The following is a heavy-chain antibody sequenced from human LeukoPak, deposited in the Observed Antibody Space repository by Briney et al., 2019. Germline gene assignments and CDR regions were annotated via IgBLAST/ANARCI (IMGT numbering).Heavy chain of an antibody. CDR1: GFTFSSYG. J-gene: IGHJ4*02. Sequence: GGSLRLSCAASGFTFSSYGMHWVRQAPGKGLEWVAVISYDGSNKYYADSVKGRFTISRDNSKNTLYLQMNSLRAEDTAVYYCASSRTAMIVLQDWGQGTLVTVSS. CDR3: ASSRTAMIVLQD. D-gene: IGHD3-22*01. V-gene: IGHV3-30*03. CDR2: ISYDGSNK.